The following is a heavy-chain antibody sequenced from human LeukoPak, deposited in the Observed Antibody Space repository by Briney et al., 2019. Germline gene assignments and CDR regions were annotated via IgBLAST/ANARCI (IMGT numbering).Heavy chain of an antibody. D-gene: IGHD3-16*02. CDR2: IYYSGST. CDR1: GGSFSSYY. V-gene: IGHV4-59*01. CDR3: ARAVITFGGVVAKGFDC. Sequence: SETLSLTCTVSGGSFSSYYWSWIRQPPGKGLEWIGYIYYSGSTDYNPSLKSRVTISVDTSKNQFSLNLSSVTAADTAVYYCARAVITFGGVVAKGFDCWGQGTLVTVSS. J-gene: IGHJ4*02.